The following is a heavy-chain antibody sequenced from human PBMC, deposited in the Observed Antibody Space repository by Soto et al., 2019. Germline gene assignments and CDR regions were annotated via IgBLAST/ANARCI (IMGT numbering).Heavy chain of an antibody. CDR1: GFTFSSYG. D-gene: IGHD5-12*01. CDR2: IWYDGSNK. J-gene: IGHJ4*02. V-gene: IGHV3-33*01. Sequence: GGSLRLSCAASGFTFSSYGMHWVRQAPGKGLEWVAVIWYDGSNKYYADSVKGRFTISRDNSKNTLYLQMNSLRAEDTAVYYCARDVSEYSGYDENYWGQGTLVTVSS. CDR3: ARDVSEYSGYDENY.